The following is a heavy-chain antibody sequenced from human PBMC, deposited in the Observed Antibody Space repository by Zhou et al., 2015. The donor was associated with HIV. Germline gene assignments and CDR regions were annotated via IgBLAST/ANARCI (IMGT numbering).Heavy chain of an antibody. J-gene: IGHJ3*01. CDR3: ARTGGNYDFAFDV. V-gene: IGHV1-69*06. Sequence: QLQLVQSGAEVKKPGSSVKVSCKASGGTFRSDGISWVRQAPGQGLEWMGGIIPMFGTANYAQKFQGRVTITADRSTSTAYMELRSLSSEDTAVYYCARTGGNYDFAFDVWGQGTRVIVSS. D-gene: IGHD2-8*02. CDR2: IIPMFGTA. CDR1: GGTFRSDG.